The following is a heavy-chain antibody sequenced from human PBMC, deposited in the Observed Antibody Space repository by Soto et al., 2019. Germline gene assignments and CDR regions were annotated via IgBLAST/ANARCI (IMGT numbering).Heavy chain of an antibody. J-gene: IGHJ6*02. V-gene: IGHV5-10-1*01. CDR2: IDPSDSYT. Sequence: GESLKISCKGSGYSFTSYWTSWVRQMPGKGLEWMGRIDPSDSYTNYSPSFQGHVTVSADKSISTAYLQWSSLKASDTAMYYCXRRNMAVVFGNKTYYYYLMDVWGHGTTVIGSS. CDR1: GYSFTSYW. D-gene: IGHD2-15*01. CDR3: XRRNMAVVFGNKTYYYYLMDV.